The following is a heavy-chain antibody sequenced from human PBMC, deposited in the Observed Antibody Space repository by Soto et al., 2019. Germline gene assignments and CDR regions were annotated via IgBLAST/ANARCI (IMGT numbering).Heavy chain of an antibody. CDR3: TEALRAY. V-gene: IGHV3-73*02. Sequence: EVQLVESGGGLVQPGGSLKLSCAASGFTFSDSAMHWVRQASGKGLEWIGRIRSKTNNYATAYAASVKGRFTISRDDSKNTAYLQMNSLKPDDTAVDYCTEALRAYWGQGTLVTVSS. CDR2: IRSKTNNYAT. CDR1: GFTFSDSA. J-gene: IGHJ4*02. D-gene: IGHD3-16*01.